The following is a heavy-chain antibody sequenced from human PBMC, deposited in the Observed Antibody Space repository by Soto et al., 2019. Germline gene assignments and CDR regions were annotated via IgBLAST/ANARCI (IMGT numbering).Heavy chain of an antibody. D-gene: IGHD1-26*01. Sequence: GGSLRLSCAASGFTFSSYAMHWVRQAPGKGLEWVAVISYDGSNKYYADSVKGRFTISRDNSKNTLYLQMNSLRAEDTAVYYCARDGVGATQGYYYYGMDVWGQGTTVTVSS. CDR1: GFTFSSYA. J-gene: IGHJ6*02. CDR2: ISYDGSNK. CDR3: ARDGVGATQGYYYYGMDV. V-gene: IGHV3-30-3*01.